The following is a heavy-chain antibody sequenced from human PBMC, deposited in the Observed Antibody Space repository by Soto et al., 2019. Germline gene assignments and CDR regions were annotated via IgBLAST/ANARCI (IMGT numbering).Heavy chain of an antibody. CDR2: IYYRGST. CDR3: ARSSYSSGWYPPDFDY. CDR1: GGSISSGGYY. Sequence: QVQLQESGPGLVKPSQTLSLTCTVSGGSISSGGYYWSWIRQHPGKGLEWMGYIYYRGSTYYNPSLKSRVTISVDTSKNQLSLKLSSVTAADTAVYYCARSSYSSGWYPPDFDYWGQGTLVTVSS. V-gene: IGHV4-31*03. J-gene: IGHJ4*02. D-gene: IGHD6-19*01.